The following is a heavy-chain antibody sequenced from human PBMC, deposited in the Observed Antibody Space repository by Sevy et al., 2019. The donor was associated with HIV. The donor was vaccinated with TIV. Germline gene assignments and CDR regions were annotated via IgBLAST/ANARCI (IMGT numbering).Heavy chain of an antibody. CDR2: IYYSGST. CDR1: GGSISSSSYY. J-gene: IGHJ4*02. V-gene: IGHV4-39*01. Sequence: SETLSLTCTVSGGSISSSSYYWGWIRQPPGKGLEWIGSIYYSGSTYYNPSLKSRVTISVDTSKNQFSLKLSSVTAADTAVYYCPRRHVGRGVPFDYWGQGTLVTVSS. D-gene: IGHD3-10*01. CDR3: PRRHVGRGVPFDY.